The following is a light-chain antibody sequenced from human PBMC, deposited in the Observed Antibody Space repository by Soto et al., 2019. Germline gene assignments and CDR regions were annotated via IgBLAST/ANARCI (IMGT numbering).Light chain of an antibody. CDR1: SSDVGSYNL. J-gene: IGLJ2*01. V-gene: IGLV2-23*01. Sequence: QSALTQPASVSGSPGQSLTISCTGTSSDVGSYNLVSWYQQHPGKAPKLMIYEDIERPSGVSNRFSGSKSGNTASLTISGLQTEDEADYYCCSYAGGTSVVFGGGTKLTVL. CDR2: EDI. CDR3: CSYAGGTSVV.